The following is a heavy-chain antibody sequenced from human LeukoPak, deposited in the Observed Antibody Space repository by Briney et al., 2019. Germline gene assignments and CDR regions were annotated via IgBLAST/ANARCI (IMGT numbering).Heavy chain of an antibody. V-gene: IGHV3-23*01. D-gene: IGHD6-13*01. Sequence: GGSLRLSCAASGFTFSSLAMSWVRQAPGKGLEWVSAISGSGSSTYYADSVKGRFTISRDNSKNTLYLQMNSLRVEDTAVYYCAKDGGGESSSWYYWGQGSLVTVSS. J-gene: IGHJ4*02. CDR2: ISGSGSST. CDR3: AKDGGGESSSWYY. CDR1: GFTFSSLA.